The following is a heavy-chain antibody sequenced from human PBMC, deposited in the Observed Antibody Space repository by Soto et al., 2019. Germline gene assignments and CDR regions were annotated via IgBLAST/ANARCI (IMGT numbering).Heavy chain of an antibody. CDR1: GFTFDDYA. CDR3: AKDLTTVTTVPDY. J-gene: IGHJ4*02. Sequence: EVQLVESGGGLVQPGRSLRLSCAASGFTFDDYAMHWVRQAPGKGLEWVSGISWNGGSRGYADSVKGRFTISRDNAKNSLYLQMNSLRAEDTALYYCAKDLTTVTTVPDYWGQGTLVTGSS. D-gene: IGHD4-17*01. CDR2: ISWNGGSR. V-gene: IGHV3-9*01.